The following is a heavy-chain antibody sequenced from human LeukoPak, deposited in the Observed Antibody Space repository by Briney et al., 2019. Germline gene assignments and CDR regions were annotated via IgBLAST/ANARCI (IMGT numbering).Heavy chain of an antibody. CDR2: LYTSGST. CDR3: ARDYDSSGPVGY. CDR1: GASVSSGHYY. D-gene: IGHD3-22*01. V-gene: IGHV4-61*02. Sequence: PSETLSLTCTVSGASVSSGHYYWGWIRQPAGKGLEWIGRLYTSGSTNSNPSLKSRLTMSLDTSKNQFSLQLTSVTAADTAVYYCARDYDSSGPVGYWGQGTLVTVSS. J-gene: IGHJ4*02.